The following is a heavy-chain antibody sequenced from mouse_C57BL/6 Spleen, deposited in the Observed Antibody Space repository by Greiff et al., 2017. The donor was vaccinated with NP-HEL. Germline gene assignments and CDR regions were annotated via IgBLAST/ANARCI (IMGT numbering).Heavy chain of an antibody. V-gene: IGHV1-64*01. CDR3: ARGHMITTDWYFDV. D-gene: IGHD2-4*01. CDR1: GYTFTSYW. J-gene: IGHJ1*03. CDR2: IHPNSGST. Sequence: QVQLQQPGAELVKPGASVKLSCKASGYTFTSYWMHWVKQRPGQGLEWIGMIHPNSGSTNYNEKFKSKATLTVDKSSSTAYMQLSSLTSEDSAVYYCARGHMITTDWYFDVWGTGTTVTVSS.